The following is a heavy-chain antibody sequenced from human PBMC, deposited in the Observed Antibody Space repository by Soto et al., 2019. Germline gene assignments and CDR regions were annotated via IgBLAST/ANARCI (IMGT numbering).Heavy chain of an antibody. J-gene: IGHJ4*02. CDR1: GGTFSRYA. CDR2: IIPIFGTA. Sequence: ASVKVSCKASGGTFSRYAISWVRQAPGQGLEWMGGIIPIFGTANYAQKFQGRVTITADESTSTAYMELSSLRSEDTAVYYCARGPLPFRDHRVDYWGQGTLVTVSS. CDR3: ARGPLPFRDHRVDY. D-gene: IGHD3-16*01. V-gene: IGHV1-69*13.